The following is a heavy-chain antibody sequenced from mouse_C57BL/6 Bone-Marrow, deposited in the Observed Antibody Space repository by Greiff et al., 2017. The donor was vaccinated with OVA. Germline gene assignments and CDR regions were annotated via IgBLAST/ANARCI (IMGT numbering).Heavy chain of an antibody. D-gene: IGHD2-12*01. CDR2: INPGSGGT. CDR3: ARSGYSLYYAMDY. J-gene: IGHJ4*01. CDR1: GYAFTNYL. V-gene: IGHV1-54*01. Sequence: QVQLQQSGAELVRPGTSVKVSCKASGYAFTNYLIEWVKQRPGQGLEWIGVINPGSGGTNYNEKFKGKATLTADKSSSTAYMQLSSLTSEDSAVYCCARSGYSLYYAMDYWGQGTSVTVSS.